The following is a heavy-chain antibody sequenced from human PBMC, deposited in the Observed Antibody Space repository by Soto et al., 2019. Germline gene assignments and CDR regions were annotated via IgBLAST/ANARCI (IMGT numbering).Heavy chain of an antibody. D-gene: IGHD3-10*01. V-gene: IGHV1-18*01. CDR1: GYTFNIYG. Sequence: ASVKVSCKTSGYTFNIYGINWVRQAPGQGLEWMGWIKPHNGNTKYAQTLQDRLIMTTDTATSTAYMELRSLRSDDTAVYYCARDLDGSGSYYTDYWSQGTLVTVSS. CDR2: IKPHNGNT. CDR3: ARDLDGSGSYYTDY. J-gene: IGHJ4*02.